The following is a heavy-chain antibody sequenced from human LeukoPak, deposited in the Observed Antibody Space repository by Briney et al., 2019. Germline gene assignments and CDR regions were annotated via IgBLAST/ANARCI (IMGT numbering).Heavy chain of an antibody. J-gene: IGHJ4*02. D-gene: IGHD5-18*01. CDR1: GFTFSSYW. CDR3: AGRGYSYGHFDY. CDR2: TNTDGTIA. V-gene: IGHV3-74*01. Sequence: GGSLRLSCAASGFTFSSYWMHWVRQGPGTGLVWVSRTNTDGTIANYADSVKGRFTISRDNAKNSLYLQMNSLRAEDTAVYYCAGRGYSYGHFDYWGQGTLVTVSS.